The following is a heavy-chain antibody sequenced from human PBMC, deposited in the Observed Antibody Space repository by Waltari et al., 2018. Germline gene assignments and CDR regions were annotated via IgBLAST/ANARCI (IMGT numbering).Heavy chain of an antibody. Sequence: EVQLVESGGGLVQPGGSLRLSCAASGFTFSSYWMSWVRQAPGKGLEWVSSISWNSGNMGYADSVKGRFTISRDNAKNSLYLQMDNLRADDTALYYCAKGPGYAYGKFYFDYWGQGTLVTVSS. V-gene: IGHV3-9*01. CDR3: AKGPGYAYGKFYFDY. CDR2: ISWNSGNM. D-gene: IGHD5-18*01. CDR1: GFTFSSYW. J-gene: IGHJ4*02.